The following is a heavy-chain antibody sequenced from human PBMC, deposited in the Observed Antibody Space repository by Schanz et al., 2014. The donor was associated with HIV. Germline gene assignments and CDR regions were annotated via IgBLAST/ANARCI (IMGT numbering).Heavy chain of an antibody. Sequence: QVQLQQWGAGLLKPSETLSLTCAVYGGSFSVYSWSWIRQPPGKGLQWIGEIDHSGSTNYNPSLKSRVTISVDTSKNQFSLRLNSVTAADTAVYYCARSQDTSWFFWGQGILVTVSS. CDR2: IDHSGST. CDR3: ARSQDTSWFF. J-gene: IGHJ4*02. D-gene: IGHD2-2*01. CDR1: GGSFSVYS. V-gene: IGHV4-34*01.